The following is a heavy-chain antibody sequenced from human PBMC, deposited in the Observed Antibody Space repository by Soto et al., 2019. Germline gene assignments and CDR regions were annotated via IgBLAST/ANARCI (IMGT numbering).Heavy chain of an antibody. V-gene: IGHV4-31*03. CDR3: ARSPGYYFDY. Sequence: PSEALSLTCPVSGCSIGSGGYYWSWIRQHPGKGLEWIGYIYYSGITYYNPSLKSRVTISVDTSKNQFSLKLSSVTAADTAVYYCARSPGYYFDYWGQGTLVTVSS. J-gene: IGHJ4*02. CDR1: GCSIGSGGYY. CDR2: IYYSGIT.